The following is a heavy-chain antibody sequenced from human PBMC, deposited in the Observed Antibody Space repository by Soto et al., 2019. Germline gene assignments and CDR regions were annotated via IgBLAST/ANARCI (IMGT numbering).Heavy chain of an antibody. Sequence: PGESLKISCKGSGYSFTSYWISWVRQMPGKGLEWMGRIDPSDSYTNYSPSFQGHVTISADKSISTAYLQWSSLKASDTAMYYCARHRAYYYDSSGYPPDDAFDIWGQGTMVTVSS. V-gene: IGHV5-10-1*01. CDR3: ARHRAYYYDSSGYPPDDAFDI. CDR2: IDPSDSYT. J-gene: IGHJ3*02. D-gene: IGHD3-22*01. CDR1: GYSFTSYW.